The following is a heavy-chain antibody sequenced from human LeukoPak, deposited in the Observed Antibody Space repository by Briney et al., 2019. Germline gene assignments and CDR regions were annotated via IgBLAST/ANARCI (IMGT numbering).Heavy chain of an antibody. CDR3: ARRSSSWYSYYYYGMDV. V-gene: IGHV4-34*01. D-gene: IGHD6-13*01. CDR2: INHSGST. J-gene: IGHJ6*02. Sequence: SETLSLTCAVYGGSFSGYYWSWIRQPPGKGLEWIGEINHSGSTNYNPSLKSRVTISVDTSKNQFSLKLSSATAADTAVYYCARRSSSWYSYYYYGMDVWGQGTTVTVSS. CDR1: GGSFSGYY.